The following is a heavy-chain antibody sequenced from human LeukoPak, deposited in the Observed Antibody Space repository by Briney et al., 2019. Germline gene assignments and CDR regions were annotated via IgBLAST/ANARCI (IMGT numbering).Heavy chain of an antibody. J-gene: IGHJ3*02. V-gene: IGHV3-48*01. CDR2: IGDSSTTI. CDR3: ARDHHRRHYDSQARDTFDI. Sequence: GGSLRLSCAASGFIFSSYTMNWVRQAPGKGQEWVSYIGDSSTTIYYADSVKGRFTISRDNAKNSLYLQMNSLRAEDTAVYYCARDHHRRHYDSQARDTFDIWGQGTMVTVSS. D-gene: IGHD3-22*01. CDR1: GFIFSSYT.